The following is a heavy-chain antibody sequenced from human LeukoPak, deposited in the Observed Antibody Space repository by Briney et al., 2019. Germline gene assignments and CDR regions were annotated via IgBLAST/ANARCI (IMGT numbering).Heavy chain of an antibody. CDR3: ARHTTVTDWYFDL. CDR2: IYHSGST. CDR1: GGAISSSSHY. V-gene: IGHV4-39*01. Sequence: ASETLSLTCTVSGGAISSSSHYWGWIRQPPGKGLEWIGSIYHSGSTVDNPSLKSRVALSVDPSRTPFSLQLSPVPASDTAVYYCARHTTVTDWYFDLWGRGTLVPVSS. D-gene: IGHD4-17*01. J-gene: IGHJ2*01.